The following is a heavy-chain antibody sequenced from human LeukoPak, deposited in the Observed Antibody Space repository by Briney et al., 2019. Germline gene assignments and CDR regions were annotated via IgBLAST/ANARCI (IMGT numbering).Heavy chain of an antibody. CDR2: IKQDGSEK. CDR3: ARDDPYYYDSSGYYPTVSLDY. CDR1: GFTFSSYW. V-gene: IGHV3-7*01. J-gene: IGHJ4*02. D-gene: IGHD3-22*01. Sequence: GGSLRLSCAASGFTFSSYWMSWVRRAPGKGLEWVANIKQDGSEKYYVDSVKGRFTISRDNAKNSLYLQMNSLRAEDTAVYYCARDDPYYYDSSGYYPTVSLDYWGQGTLVTVSS.